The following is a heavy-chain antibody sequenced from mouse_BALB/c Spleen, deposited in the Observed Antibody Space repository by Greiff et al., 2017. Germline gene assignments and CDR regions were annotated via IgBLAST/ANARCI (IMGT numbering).Heavy chain of an antibody. J-gene: IGHJ2*01. CDR1: GFTFSSFG. CDR2: ISSGSSTI. Sequence: EVQGVESGGGLVQPGGSRKLSCAASGFTFSSFGMHWVRQAPEKGLEWVAYISSGSSTIYYADTVKGRFTISRDNPKNTLFLQMTSLRSEDTAMYYCARWGDAFDYWGQGTTLTVSS. CDR3: ARWGDAFDY. D-gene: IGHD3-3*01. V-gene: IGHV5-17*02.